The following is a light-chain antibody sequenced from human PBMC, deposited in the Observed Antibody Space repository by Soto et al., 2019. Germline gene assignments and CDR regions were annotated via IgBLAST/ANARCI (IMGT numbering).Light chain of an antibody. CDR1: NIGSKS. V-gene: IGLV3-21*02. J-gene: IGLJ2*01. Sequence: SYELTQPPSMSVAPGQTATITCGGNNIGSKSVQWYQQKSGQAPVLVVYDDSDRPSGIPERFSGSNSGNTATLTISRVEAGDEADYSCQVWDSGPDHVVFGGGTKLTVL. CDR2: DDS. CDR3: QVWDSGPDHVV.